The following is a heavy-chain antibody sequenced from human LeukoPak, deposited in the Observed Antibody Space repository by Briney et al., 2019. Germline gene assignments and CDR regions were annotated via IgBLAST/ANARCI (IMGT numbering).Heavy chain of an antibody. V-gene: IGHV1-2*06. CDR2: INPNTGGT. D-gene: IGHD5-18*01. J-gene: IGHJ4*02. CDR3: ARDRSGYSYGEPLDH. Sequence: ASVKVSCKASGYTFTGYYLHWVRQAPGQGLEWLGRINPNTGGTDDAQNFQGRVTMTRDTSINTAYMELSRLRADDTAVYYCARDRSGYSYGEPLDHWGQGTLVTVSS. CDR1: GYTFTGYY.